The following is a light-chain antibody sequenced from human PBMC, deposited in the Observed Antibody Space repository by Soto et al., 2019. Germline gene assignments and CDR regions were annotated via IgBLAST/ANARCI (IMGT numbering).Light chain of an antibody. Sequence: EIQMTQTPSTLSASVGDRVTITCRASQSVSSWLACYQQKPGKAPKLLIYDASSLESGVPSRFIGSGSGTEFALTITNLHSDDFATYYCQHYNSYSDAIGQAAKV. V-gene: IGKV1-5*01. CDR3: QHYNSYSDA. J-gene: IGKJ1*01. CDR2: DAS. CDR1: QSVSSW.